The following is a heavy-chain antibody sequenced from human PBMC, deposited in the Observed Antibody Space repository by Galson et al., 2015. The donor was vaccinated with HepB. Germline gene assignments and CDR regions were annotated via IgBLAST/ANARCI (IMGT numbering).Heavy chain of an antibody. J-gene: IGHJ4*02. CDR1: GFTFSSYA. D-gene: IGHD1-26*01. Sequence: SLRLSCAASGFTFSSYAMSWVRQAPGKGLEWVSAISGSGGSTYYADSAKGRFTISRDNSKKTLYLQMNSLRAEDTAVYYCAKLESGSYSGRSNYFDYWGQGTLVTVSS. CDR2: ISGSGGST. V-gene: IGHV3-23*01. CDR3: AKLESGSYSGRSNYFDY.